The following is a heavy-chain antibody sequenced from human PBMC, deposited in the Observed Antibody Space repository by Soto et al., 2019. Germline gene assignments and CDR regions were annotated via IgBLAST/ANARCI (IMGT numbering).Heavy chain of an antibody. D-gene: IGHD6-19*01. CDR3: AREEQWLVLVNRFDY. J-gene: IGHJ4*02. CDR1: GGTFSSYA. CDR2: IIPIFGTA. V-gene: IGHV1-69*01. Sequence: QVQLVQSGAEVKKPGSSVKVSCKASGGTFSSYAISWVRQAPGQGLEWMGGIIPIFGTANYAQKFQGRVTITADESTSTAYMELSSLRSEDTAASYCAREEQWLVLVNRFDYWGQGTLVTVSS.